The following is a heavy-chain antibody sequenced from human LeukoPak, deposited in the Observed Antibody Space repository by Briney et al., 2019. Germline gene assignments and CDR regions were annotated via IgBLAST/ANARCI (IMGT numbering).Heavy chain of an antibody. J-gene: IGHJ3*02. V-gene: IGHV3-48*01. Sequence: GGSLRLSCAASGFTFSSYSMNWVRQAPGKGLEWVSYISSSSTIYYADSVKGRFTISRDNAKNSLYLQMNSLRAEDTAVYYCARDTIWSGPGPAFDIWGQGTMVTVSS. CDR3: ARDTIWSGPGPAFDI. CDR2: ISSSSTI. D-gene: IGHD3-3*01. CDR1: GFTFSSYS.